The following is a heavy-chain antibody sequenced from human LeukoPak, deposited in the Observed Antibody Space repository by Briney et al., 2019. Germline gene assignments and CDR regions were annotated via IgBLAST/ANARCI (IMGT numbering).Heavy chain of an antibody. Sequence: GGSLRLSCAASGFTFSGHWMSWVRQAPGKGLEWVANINQGGSDKYYVDSVKGRFTISRDNANNLLYLQMNSPRGEDTAVYYCTRDRSRAEDDWGQGTLVTVSS. CDR1: GFTFSGHW. J-gene: IGHJ4*02. CDR3: TRDRSRAEDD. D-gene: IGHD1-14*01. CDR2: INQGGSDK. V-gene: IGHV3-7*01.